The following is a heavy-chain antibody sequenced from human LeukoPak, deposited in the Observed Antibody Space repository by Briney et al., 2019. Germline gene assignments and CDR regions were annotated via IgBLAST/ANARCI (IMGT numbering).Heavy chain of an antibody. J-gene: IGHJ5*02. CDR3: ARGAMVGYDFWSGVNWFDP. Sequence: SVKVSCKASGGTFSSYAISWVRQAPGQGLEWMGRIIPIFGIANYAQRFQGRVTITANKSTSTAYMELSSLRSEDTAVYYCARGAMVGYDFWSGVNWFDPWGQGTLVTVSS. D-gene: IGHD3-3*01. CDR1: GGTFSSYA. CDR2: IIPIFGIA. V-gene: IGHV1-69*04.